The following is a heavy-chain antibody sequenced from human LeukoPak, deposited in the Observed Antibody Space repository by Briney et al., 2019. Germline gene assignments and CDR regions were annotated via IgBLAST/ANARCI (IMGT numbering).Heavy chain of an antibody. D-gene: IGHD6-13*01. CDR2: ISTDGNNE. CDR3: AREHAIAAAGPKGDWFDP. Sequence: PGRPLRLSCAASGFSFTMYGIHWVRQAPGKGLEWVAVISTDGNNEYYANSVKGRFTISRDNSKNTVYLQMTSLRTEDTAVYYCAREHAIAAAGPKGDWFDPWGQGTLVTVSS. CDR1: GFSFTMYG. V-gene: IGHV3-30*03. J-gene: IGHJ5*02.